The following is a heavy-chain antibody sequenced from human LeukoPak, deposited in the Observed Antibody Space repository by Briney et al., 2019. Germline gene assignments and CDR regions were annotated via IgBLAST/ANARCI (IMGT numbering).Heavy chain of an antibody. V-gene: IGHV1-46*01. CDR2: INPSGGST. CDR3: ASSIAAAGYYFDN. Sequence: ASVKVSCKASGYTFTSYYMHWVRQAPGQELEWMGIINPSGGSTSYAQKFQGRVTMTRDTSTNTLYMELSSLRSEDTAVYYCASSIAAAGYYFDNWGQGTLVTVSS. J-gene: IGHJ4*02. D-gene: IGHD6-13*01. CDR1: GYTFTSYY.